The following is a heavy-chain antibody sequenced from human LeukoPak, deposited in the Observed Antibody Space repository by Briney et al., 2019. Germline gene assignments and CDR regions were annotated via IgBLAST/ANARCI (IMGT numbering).Heavy chain of an antibody. CDR1: GYTFTGYY. CDR3: ARMYCSSTSCYGDYFDY. J-gene: IGHJ4*02. V-gene: IGHV1-2*02. CDR2: INPNSGGT. Sequence: ASVKVSCKASGYTFTGYYMHWVRQAPGQGLEWMGWINPNSGGTNYAQKSQGRVTMTRDTSISTAYMELSRLRSDDTAVYYCARMYCSSTSCYGDYFDYWGQGTLVTVSS. D-gene: IGHD2-2*01.